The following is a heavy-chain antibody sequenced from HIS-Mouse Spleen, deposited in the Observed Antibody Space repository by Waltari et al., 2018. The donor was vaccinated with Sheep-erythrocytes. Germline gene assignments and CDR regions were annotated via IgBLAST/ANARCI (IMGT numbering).Heavy chain of an antibody. CDR2: MKQDGSEK. V-gene: IGHV3-7*01. Sequence: EVQLVESGGGLVQPGGSLRLSCAASGFTFSSYWMSWVRQAPGKGMDWVANMKQDGSEKYYVDSVKGRLSISRDNAKSSLYLQMNSLRAEDTAVYYCARVRELLYFQHWGQGTLVTVSS. D-gene: IGHD1-26*01. J-gene: IGHJ1*01. CDR3: ARVRELLYFQH. CDR1: GFTFSSYW.